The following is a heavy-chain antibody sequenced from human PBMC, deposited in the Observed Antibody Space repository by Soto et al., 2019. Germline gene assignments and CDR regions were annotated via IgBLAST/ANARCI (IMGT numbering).Heavy chain of an antibody. CDR3: ARDPLAYCCGDCHPQLSGDAFDI. J-gene: IGHJ3*02. CDR2: IWYDGSNK. V-gene: IGHV3-33*01. CDR1: GFTFSSYG. D-gene: IGHD2-21*01. Sequence: PGGSLRLSCAASGFTFSSYGMHWVRQAPGKGLEWVAVIWYDGSNKYYADSVKGRFTISRDNSKNTLYLQMNSLRAEDTAVYYCARDPLAYCCGDCHPQLSGDAFDIWGQGTMVTV.